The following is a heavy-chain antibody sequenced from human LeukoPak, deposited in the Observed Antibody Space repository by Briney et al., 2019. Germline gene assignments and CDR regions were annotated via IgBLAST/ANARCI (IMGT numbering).Heavy chain of an antibody. CDR3: ARDIGYCSGGSCYFYGMDV. CDR2: ISNSGGST. D-gene: IGHD2-15*01. Sequence: GGSLRLSCAASGFTFSSYAMSWVRQAPGKGLEWVSAISNSGGSTYYADSVKGRFTISRDNSKNTLYLQMNSLRAEDTAVYYCARDIGYCSGGSCYFYGMDVWGQGTTVTVSS. CDR1: GFTFSSYA. V-gene: IGHV3-23*01. J-gene: IGHJ6*02.